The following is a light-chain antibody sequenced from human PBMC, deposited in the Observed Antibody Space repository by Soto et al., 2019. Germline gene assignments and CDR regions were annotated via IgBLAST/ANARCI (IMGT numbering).Light chain of an antibody. Sequence: QSVLTQPPSASGSPGQSVTISCSGTSSDVGGYNYVSWYQQHPGKAPKPMIYEVSKRPSGVPDRFSGSKSGNTASLTVSGLQAEDEADYYCSSYGGSNNLIFGGGTKLTVL. J-gene: IGLJ2*01. CDR2: EVS. CDR3: SSYGGSNNLI. CDR1: SSDVGGYNY. V-gene: IGLV2-8*01.